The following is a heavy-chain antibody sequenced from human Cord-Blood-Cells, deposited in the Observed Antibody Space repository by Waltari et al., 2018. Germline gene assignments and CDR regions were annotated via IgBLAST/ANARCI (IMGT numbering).Heavy chain of an antibody. J-gene: IGHJ4*02. CDR2: IYSGGST. CDR1: GFTVSSNY. V-gene: IGHV3-53*01. D-gene: IGHD6-19*01. Sequence: EVQLVESGGGLIQPGGSLRLSCAASGFTVSSNYMSWVRQAPGKGLGGVSVIYSGGSTYYADSVKGRFTISRDNSKNTLYLQMNSLRAEDTAVYYCATNMGAVAGTFDYWGQGTLVTVSS. CDR3: ATNMGAVAGTFDY.